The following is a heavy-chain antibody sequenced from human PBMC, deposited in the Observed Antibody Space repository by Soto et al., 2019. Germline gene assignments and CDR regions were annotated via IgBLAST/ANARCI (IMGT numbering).Heavy chain of an antibody. D-gene: IGHD3-22*01. Sequence: ASVKVSCKASGYTFTSYAMHWVRQAPGQRLEWMGWINAGNGNTKYSQKFQGRVTITRDTSASTAYMELSSLRSEDTAVYYCARDSYDRDFDYWGQGTMVAVSS. J-gene: IGHJ4*02. V-gene: IGHV1-3*01. CDR2: INAGNGNT. CDR3: ARDSYDRDFDY. CDR1: GYTFTSYA.